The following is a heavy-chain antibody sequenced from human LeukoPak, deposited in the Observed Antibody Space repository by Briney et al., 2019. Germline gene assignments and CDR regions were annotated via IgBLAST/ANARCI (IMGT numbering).Heavy chain of an antibody. CDR1: GGSISSGDYY. V-gene: IGHV4-30-4*01. J-gene: IGHJ4*02. CDR2: IYYSGST. D-gene: IGHD3-10*01. Sequence: PSETLSLTCTVSGGSISSGDYYWSWIRQPPGKGLEWIGYIYYSGSTYYNPSLKSRVTISVDTSKNQFSLKLSSVTAADTAVYYCARALTWFGVRYFDYWGQGILVTVSS. CDR3: ARALTWFGVRYFDY.